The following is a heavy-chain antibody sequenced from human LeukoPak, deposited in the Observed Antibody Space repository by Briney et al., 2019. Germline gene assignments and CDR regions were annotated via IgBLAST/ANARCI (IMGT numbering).Heavy chain of an antibody. CDR2: IRTSGSTI. V-gene: IGHV3-48*03. Sequence: GGSLRLSCAASGFTFSSYAMTWVRQAPGKGLEWVSYIRTSGSTIYYADSVKGRFTISRDDAKNSLYLQMNSLGADDTAVYYCVREGASGWTFDYWGQGALVTVSS. J-gene: IGHJ4*02. D-gene: IGHD6-19*01. CDR3: VREGASGWTFDY. CDR1: GFTFSSYA.